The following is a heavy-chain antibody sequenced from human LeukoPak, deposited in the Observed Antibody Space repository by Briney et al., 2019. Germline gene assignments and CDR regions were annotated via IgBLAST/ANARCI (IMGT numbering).Heavy chain of an antibody. D-gene: IGHD3-3*01. CDR1: GGSISSGGYS. Sequence: SETLSLTCAVSGGSISSGGYSWSWIRQPPGKGLEWIGYIYHSGSTYYNPSLKSRVTISVDRSKNQFSLKLSSVTAADTAVYYCARDRPVLRFLEWSKTDYYGMDVWGQGTTVTVSS. CDR2: IYHSGST. CDR3: ARDRPVLRFLEWSKTDYYGMDV. V-gene: IGHV4-30-2*01. J-gene: IGHJ6*02.